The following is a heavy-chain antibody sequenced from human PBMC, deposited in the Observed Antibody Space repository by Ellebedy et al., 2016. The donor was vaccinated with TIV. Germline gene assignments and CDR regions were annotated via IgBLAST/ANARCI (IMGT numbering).Heavy chain of an antibody. CDR3: ARDQGWAYPGSTRFDY. J-gene: IGHJ4*03. D-gene: IGHD3-10*01. V-gene: IGHV3-7*01. Sequence: PGGSLRLSCAASGFTFSDYWMSWVRQAPGKGLEWVAYIKQDGSEKWYVDSVKGRFTISRDNAKKSLYLQMSSLRAEDTAVYYCARDQGWAYPGSTRFDYWGQGTLVTVSS. CDR1: GFTFSDYW. CDR2: IKQDGSEK.